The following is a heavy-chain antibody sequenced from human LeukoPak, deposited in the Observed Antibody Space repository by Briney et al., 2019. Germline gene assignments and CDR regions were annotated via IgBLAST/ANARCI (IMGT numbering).Heavy chain of an antibody. D-gene: IGHD3-22*01. CDR1: GYSFTSYW. Sequence: GESLKISCKGSGYSFTSYWFGWVRQMPGKGLEWMGIIYPGDSDTRYSPSFQGQVTISADKSISTAYLQWSSLKASDTAMYYCARHQGGNYDSSGYPDAFDIWGQGTMVTVSS. J-gene: IGHJ3*02. CDR3: ARHQGGNYDSSGYPDAFDI. CDR2: IYPGDSDT. V-gene: IGHV5-51*01.